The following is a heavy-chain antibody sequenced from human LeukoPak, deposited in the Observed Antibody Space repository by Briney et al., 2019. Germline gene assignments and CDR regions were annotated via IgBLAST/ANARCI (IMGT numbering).Heavy chain of an antibody. Sequence: PSETVSLPCSVSGGSISSYHWSWIRQPPGKGLEWIGYMHYTGSTNYNPSLKRRVTISVDTSKNQFSLKLSSVTAADTAVYYCARTDLRVRGPLNYYYYGMDVWGQGATVTVSS. CDR3: ARTDLRVRGPLNYYYYGMDV. J-gene: IGHJ6*02. CDR1: GGSISSYH. CDR2: MHYTGST. V-gene: IGHV4-59*01. D-gene: IGHD3-10*01.